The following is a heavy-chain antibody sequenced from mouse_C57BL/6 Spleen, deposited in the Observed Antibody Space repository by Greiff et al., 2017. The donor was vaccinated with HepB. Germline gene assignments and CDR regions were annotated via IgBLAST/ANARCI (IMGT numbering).Heavy chain of an antibody. CDR1: GYAFSSSW. V-gene: IGHV1-82*01. CDR2: IYPGDGDT. CDR3: ARRRGNLPFDY. D-gene: IGHD5-1*01. J-gene: IGHJ2*01. Sequence: QVQLQQSGPELVKPGASVKISCKASGYAFSSSWMNWVKQRPGKGLEWIGRIYPGDGDTNYNGKFKGKATLTADKSSSTAYMQLSSLTSEDSAVYFCARRRGNLPFDYWGQGTTLTVSS.